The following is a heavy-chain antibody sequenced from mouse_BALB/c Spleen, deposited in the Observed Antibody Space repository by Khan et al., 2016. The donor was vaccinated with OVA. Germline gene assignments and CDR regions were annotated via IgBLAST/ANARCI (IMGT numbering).Heavy chain of an antibody. CDR1: GYTFTDYN. D-gene: IGHD2-3*01. Sequence: QVQLQQSGAELARPGASVKLSCKASGYTFTDYNINWVKQRTGQGLEWIGEIYPGSNNTYYNEKFKGKATLTADKSTSTAYMQLSSLKSKDSSVLFWARGWGAWFPYWGPGNLVTVSA. J-gene: IGHJ3*01. CDR2: IYPGSNNT. V-gene: IGHV1-77*01. CDR3: ARGWGAWFPY.